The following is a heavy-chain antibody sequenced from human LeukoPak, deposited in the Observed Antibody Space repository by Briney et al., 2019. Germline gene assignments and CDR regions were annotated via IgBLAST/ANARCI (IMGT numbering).Heavy chain of an antibody. D-gene: IGHD3-10*01. CDR3: AKEGTMVRGIAREGYFDY. J-gene: IGHJ4*02. Sequence: GGSLRLSCAASGFTFSSYAMSWVRQAPGKGLEWVSAISGSGGSTYYADSVKGRFTISRDSSKNTLYLQMNSLRAEDTAVYYCAKEGTMVRGIAREGYFDYWGQGTLVTVSS. CDR2: ISGSGGST. CDR1: GFTFSSYA. V-gene: IGHV3-23*01.